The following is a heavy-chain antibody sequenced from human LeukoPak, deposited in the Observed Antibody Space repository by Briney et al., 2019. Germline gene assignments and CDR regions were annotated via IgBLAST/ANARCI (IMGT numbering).Heavy chain of an antibody. D-gene: IGHD6-19*01. Sequence: PGGSLRLSCAASGFTFSSYEMNWVRQAPGKGLEWVSYISSSGSTIYYTDSVKGRFTISRDNAKNSLYLQMNSLRAEDTAIYYCARDSGGWSHDAFDIWGQGTMVTVSS. V-gene: IGHV3-48*03. J-gene: IGHJ3*02. CDR3: ARDSGGWSHDAFDI. CDR2: ISSSGSTI. CDR1: GFTFSSYE.